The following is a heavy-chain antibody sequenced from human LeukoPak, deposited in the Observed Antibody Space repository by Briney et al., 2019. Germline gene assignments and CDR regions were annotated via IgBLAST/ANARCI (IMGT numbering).Heavy chain of an antibody. CDR1: GDSVSSNSAT. CDR3: ARTGEYDFWSGYYPPSYYYYYMDV. D-gene: IGHD3-3*01. CDR2: TYYRSKWYN. V-gene: IGHV6-1*01. J-gene: IGHJ6*03. Sequence: SQTLSLTCAISGDSVSSNSATWNWIRQSPSRGLEWLGRTYYRSKWYNDYAVSVKSRITINPDTSKNQFSLQLNSVTAADTAVYYCARTGEYDFWSGYYPPSYYYYYMDVWGKGTTVTVSS.